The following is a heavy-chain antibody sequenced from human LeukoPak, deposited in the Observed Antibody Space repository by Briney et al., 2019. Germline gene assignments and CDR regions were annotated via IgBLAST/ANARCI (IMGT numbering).Heavy chain of an antibody. CDR1: GFTLSSST. Sequence: AGGSLRLSCAASGFTLSSSTMSWLRQAPGKGLEWVSAINSGGGTTSAESVKGRFTISRDDSKSTLYLQMNSLRAEDTAVYYCAEGTDGAGSYRPFDYWGQGTLVTVSS. V-gene: IGHV3-23*01. J-gene: IGHJ4*02. CDR3: AEGTDGAGSYRPFDY. CDR2: INSGGGTT. D-gene: IGHD3-10*01.